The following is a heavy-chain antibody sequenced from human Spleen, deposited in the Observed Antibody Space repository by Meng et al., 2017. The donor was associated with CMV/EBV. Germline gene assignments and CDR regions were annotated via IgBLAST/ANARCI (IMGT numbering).Heavy chain of an antibody. V-gene: IGHV5-51*01. D-gene: IGHD6-13*01. J-gene: IGHJ4*02. Sequence: GESLKISCKGSGYSFSSYYIGWVRQMPGKGLEWMGIIYPSDSDTKYSPSLQGQVTISADKSINTAYLQWSSLKASDTAMYYCGRSGGKLAYSSSWYGVDFWGQGTLVTVSS. CDR1: GYSFSSYY. CDR2: IYPSDSDT. CDR3: GRSGGKLAYSSSWYGVDF.